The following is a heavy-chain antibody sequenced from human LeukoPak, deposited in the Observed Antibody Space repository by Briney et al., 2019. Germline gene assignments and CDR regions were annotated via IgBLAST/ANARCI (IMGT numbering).Heavy chain of an antibody. J-gene: IGHJ6*02. D-gene: IGHD4-17*01. CDR1: GYTFTSYS. Sequence: ASVKVSCKASGYTFTSYSISWVRQAPGQGLEWMGWISAYNGNTNYAQKLQGRVTMTTDTSTSTAYMELRSLRSDDTAVYYCARDVPSTGSYYYYGMDVWGQGTTVTVSS. CDR2: ISAYNGNT. V-gene: IGHV1-18*01. CDR3: ARDVPSTGSYYYYGMDV.